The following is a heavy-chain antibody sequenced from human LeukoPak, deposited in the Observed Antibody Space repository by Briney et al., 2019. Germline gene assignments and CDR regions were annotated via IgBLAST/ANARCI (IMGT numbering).Heavy chain of an antibody. V-gene: IGHV3-73*01. CDR2: IRSKANGDAT. CDR1: GFTFSGSA. J-gene: IGHJ4*02. Sequence: GGSLRLSCAASGFTFSGSAMHWVRQASGKGLEWVGRIRSKANGDATAYAASVKGRFTISRDDSKNTAYLQMNSLKTEDTAVYYCTGSLGYCSGGSCYGPDYWGQGALDTVSS. CDR3: TGSLGYCSGGSCYGPDY. D-gene: IGHD2-15*01.